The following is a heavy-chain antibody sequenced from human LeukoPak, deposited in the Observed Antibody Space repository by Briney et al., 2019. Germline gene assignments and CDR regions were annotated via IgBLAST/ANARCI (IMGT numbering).Heavy chain of an antibody. Sequence: GGSLRLSCAASGLTFSSYWMTWVRQAPGNGLEWVANISPDGNRENYVDSVKGRFSISRDNAKNSLFLQMHSLRAEDTAVYYWATTFPYCSSGTCALGGQGTLVTVSS. J-gene: IGHJ4*02. V-gene: IGHV3-7*01. CDR1: GLTFSSYW. CDR3: ATTFPYCSSGTCAL. CDR2: ISPDGNRE. D-gene: IGHD2-15*01.